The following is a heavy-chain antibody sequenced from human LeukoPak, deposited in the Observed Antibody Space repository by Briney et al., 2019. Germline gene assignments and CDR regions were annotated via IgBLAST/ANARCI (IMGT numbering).Heavy chain of an antibody. CDR3: ARFSIARSMYYFDY. J-gene: IGHJ4*02. V-gene: IGHV4-4*07. D-gene: IGHD6-13*01. Sequence: SETLSLTCTVSGGSISSYYWSWIRQPAGKGLEWIGRIYTSGSTNYNPSLKSRVTMSVDTSKNQFSLKLSSVTAADTAVYYCARFSIARSMYYFDYWGQGTLVTVSS. CDR2: IYTSGST. CDR1: GGSISSYY.